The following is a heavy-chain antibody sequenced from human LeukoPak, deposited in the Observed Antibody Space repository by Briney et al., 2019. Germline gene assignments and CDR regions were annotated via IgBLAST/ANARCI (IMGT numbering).Heavy chain of an antibody. CDR2: ISSSSSTI. V-gene: IGHV3-48*01. Sequence: GGTLRLSCAASGFTFSSYSMNWVRQPPGKGQELVSYISSSSSTIYYADSVKGRFTISRDNAKNSLYLQMNSLRAEDTAVYYCARVLHKRNYDSTTYYGYWGQGTLVTVSS. D-gene: IGHD3-22*01. CDR3: ARVLHKRNYDSTTYYGY. J-gene: IGHJ4*02. CDR1: GFTFSSYS.